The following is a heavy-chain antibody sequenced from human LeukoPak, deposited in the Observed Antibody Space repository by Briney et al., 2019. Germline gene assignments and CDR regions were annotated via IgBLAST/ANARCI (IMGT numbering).Heavy chain of an antibody. D-gene: IGHD2-21*01. CDR3: ARASILDAFDI. V-gene: IGHV3-21*01. CDR2: ISISSSYI. J-gene: IGHJ3*02. CDR1: GFTFSRYR. Sequence: GGSLRLSCAASGFTFSRYRMNWVRQAPGEGLVWVSSISISSSYIYYADSVKGRFTISRDNAKNSLYLQMNSLRAEDTAVYYCARASILDAFDIWGQGTMVTVSS.